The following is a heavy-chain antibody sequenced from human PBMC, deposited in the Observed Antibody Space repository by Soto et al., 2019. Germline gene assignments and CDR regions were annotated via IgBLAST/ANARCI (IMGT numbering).Heavy chain of an antibody. D-gene: IGHD2-15*01. CDR2: ISGSGGST. Sequence: GGSLRLSCAASGFTFSSYAMSWVRQAPGKGLEWVSAISGSGGSTYYADSVKGRFTISRDNSKNTLYLQMNSLRAEDTAVYYCAKDIVVVVAATVFDYWGQGTLVTSPQ. CDR1: GFTFSSYA. J-gene: IGHJ4*02. V-gene: IGHV3-23*01. CDR3: AKDIVVVVAATVFDY.